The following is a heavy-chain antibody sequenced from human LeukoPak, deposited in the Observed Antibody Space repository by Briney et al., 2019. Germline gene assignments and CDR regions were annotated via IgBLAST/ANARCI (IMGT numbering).Heavy chain of an antibody. CDR2: IYYSGSS. CDR1: GGSISTYY. CDR3: ARGSITVVPAFDI. J-gene: IGHJ3*02. D-gene: IGHD3-3*01. V-gene: IGHV4-59*12. Sequence: NSSETLSLTCTLSGGSISTYYWSWILQPPRKGLEWIGDIYYSGSSGYNPSLKSRGTISVDTSKNQFSLKLSSVTAADTAVYYCARGSITVVPAFDIWGQGTMVTVSS.